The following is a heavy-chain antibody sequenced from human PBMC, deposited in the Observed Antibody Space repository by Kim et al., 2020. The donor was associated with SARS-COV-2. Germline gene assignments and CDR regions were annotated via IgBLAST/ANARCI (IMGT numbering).Heavy chain of an antibody. J-gene: IGHJ4*02. Sequence: SETLSLTCAVSGDSIGSTNWWSWVRQPPGKGLEWIGEIFDGGNTNYNPSLKSRVTISIDKPKNQFFLKVTSVTAADTAVYYCAILMISNTIDYWGPGTLV. V-gene: IGHV4-4*02. D-gene: IGHD3-22*01. CDR1: GDSIGSTNW. CDR3: AILMISNTIDY. CDR2: IFDGGNT.